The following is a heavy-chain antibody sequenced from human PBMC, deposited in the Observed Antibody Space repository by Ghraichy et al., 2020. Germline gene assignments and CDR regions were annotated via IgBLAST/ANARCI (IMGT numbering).Heavy chain of an antibody. J-gene: IGHJ4*02. CDR3: ARVGSNYYDSSGYYYLDS. CDR1: GGAISSYY. V-gene: IGHV4-59*01. D-gene: IGHD3-22*01. Sequence: TLSLTCTVSGGAISSYYWSWIRQPPGKGLEWIGYIYYSGSTNYNPSLKSRVTISLDTSKNQFFLMLSSVTAADTAVYYCARVGSNYYDSSGYYYLDSWGQGTLVTVSS. CDR2: IYYSGST.